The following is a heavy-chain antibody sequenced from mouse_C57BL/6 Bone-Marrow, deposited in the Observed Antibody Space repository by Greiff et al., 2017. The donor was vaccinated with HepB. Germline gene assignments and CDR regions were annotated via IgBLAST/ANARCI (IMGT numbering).Heavy chain of an antibody. J-gene: IGHJ1*03. CDR2: IDPENGDT. CDR1: GFNIKDDY. D-gene: IGHD1-1*01. V-gene: IGHV14-4*01. Sequence: VQLQQSGAELVRPGASVKLSCTASGFNIKDDYMHWVKQRPEQGLEWIGWIDPENGDTEYASKFQGKATITADTSSNTAYLQLSSLTSEDTAVYYCTTQSTTDWYFDVWGTGTTVTVSS. CDR3: TTQSTTDWYFDV.